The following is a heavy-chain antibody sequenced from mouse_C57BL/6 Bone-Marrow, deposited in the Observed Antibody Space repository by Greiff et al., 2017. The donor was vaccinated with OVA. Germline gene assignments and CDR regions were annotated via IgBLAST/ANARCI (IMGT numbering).Heavy chain of an antibody. CDR3: TTEGTTVVAKAMDY. CDR2: IDPENGDT. Sequence: EVQLQQSGAELVRPGASVKLSCTASGFNIKDDYMHWVKQRPEQGLEWIGWIDPENGDTEYASKFQGKATITADTSSNTAYLQLSSLTSEDTAVYYCTTEGTTVVAKAMDYWGQGTSVTVSS. D-gene: IGHD1-1*01. V-gene: IGHV14-4*01. J-gene: IGHJ4*01. CDR1: GFNIKDDY.